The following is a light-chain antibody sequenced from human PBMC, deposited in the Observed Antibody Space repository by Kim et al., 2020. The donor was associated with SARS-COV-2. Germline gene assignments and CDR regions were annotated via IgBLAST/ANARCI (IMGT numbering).Light chain of an antibody. CDR1: SSDVGGYNY. CDR3: SSYAGGDNLL. CDR2: EVS. Sequence: QSALTQPPSASGSPGQSVTISCTGTSSDVGGYNYVSWYQQHPGKAPKLMIYEVSKRPSGVPIRFFGSKSGNTASLTVSGLQTEDEADYFCSSYAGGDNLLFGGGTKLTVL. J-gene: IGLJ2*01. V-gene: IGLV2-8*01.